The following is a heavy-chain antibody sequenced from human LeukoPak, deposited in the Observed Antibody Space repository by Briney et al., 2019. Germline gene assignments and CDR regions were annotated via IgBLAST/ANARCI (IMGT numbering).Heavy chain of an antibody. Sequence: SGGSLRLSCAASGFTFSSYAMSWVRQAPGKGLEWVANIKQDGSEKYYVDSVKGRFTISRDNAKNSLYLQMNSLRAEDTAVYYCARFLATVTTGDWFDPWGQGTLVTVSS. CDR3: ARFLATVTTGDWFDP. J-gene: IGHJ5*02. CDR1: GFTFSSYA. D-gene: IGHD4-17*01. V-gene: IGHV3-7*01. CDR2: IKQDGSEK.